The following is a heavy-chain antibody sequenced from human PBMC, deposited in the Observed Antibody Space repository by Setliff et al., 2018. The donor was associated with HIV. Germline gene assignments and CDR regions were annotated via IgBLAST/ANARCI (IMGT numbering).Heavy chain of an antibody. CDR2: IHPGDSDT. Sequence: GESLKISCQGSGYSFTTYWIGWVRQMPGKGLEWMGIIHPGDSDTRYSPSFQGQVTFSADKSISAVYLQWDSLKASDSAIYYCARAPRSPLRWRDNLLSSSSFFMDVWGKGTTVTVSS. J-gene: IGHJ6*03. CDR3: ARAPRSPLRWRDNLLSSSSFFMDV. CDR1: GYSFTTYW. D-gene: IGHD2-21*01. V-gene: IGHV5-51*01.